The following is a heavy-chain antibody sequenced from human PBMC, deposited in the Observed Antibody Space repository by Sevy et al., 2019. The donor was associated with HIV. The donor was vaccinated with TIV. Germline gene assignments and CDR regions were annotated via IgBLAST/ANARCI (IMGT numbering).Heavy chain of an antibody. CDR2: ISFDGSDK. Sequence: GGSLRLSCAASGFTFSNYGIHWVRQAPGKGLEWLAFISFDGSDKYYADSVKGRFTISREDSKNTLYLHLNSLRVEDTAVYYCAKTRYHYHISGFFGGSFVPDYWGHGTLVTVSS. CDR3: AKTRYHYHISGFFGGSFVPDY. D-gene: IGHD3-22*01. J-gene: IGHJ4*01. CDR1: GFTFSNYG. V-gene: IGHV3-30*18.